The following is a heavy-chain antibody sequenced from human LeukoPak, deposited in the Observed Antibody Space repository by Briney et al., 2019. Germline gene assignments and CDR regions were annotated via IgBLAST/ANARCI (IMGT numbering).Heavy chain of an antibody. V-gene: IGHV4-59*01. Sequence: SETLSLTCTVSGGSISSYYWSWIRQPPGKGLEWIGYIYYSGSTNYNPSLKSRVTISVDTSKNQFSLKLSSVTAADTAVYYCARAYYDFWSGYYNPSNWFDPWGQGTLVTVSS. J-gene: IGHJ5*02. CDR3: ARAYYDFWSGYYNPSNWFDP. CDR2: IYYSGST. CDR1: GGSISSYY. D-gene: IGHD3-3*01.